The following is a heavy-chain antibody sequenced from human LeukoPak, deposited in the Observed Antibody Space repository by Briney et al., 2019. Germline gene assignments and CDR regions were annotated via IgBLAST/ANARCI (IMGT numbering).Heavy chain of an antibody. D-gene: IGHD1-26*01. J-gene: IGHJ4*02. CDR3: ARGGVVGATNYFDY. Sequence: PSETLSLTCAVYGGSFSGYYWSWIRQPPGKGLEWIGEINHSGSTNYNPSLKSRVTISVDTSKNQFSLKLSSVTAADTAVYYCARGGVVGATNYFDYWGQGTLVTVSS. CDR1: GGSFSGYY. V-gene: IGHV4-34*01. CDR2: INHSGST.